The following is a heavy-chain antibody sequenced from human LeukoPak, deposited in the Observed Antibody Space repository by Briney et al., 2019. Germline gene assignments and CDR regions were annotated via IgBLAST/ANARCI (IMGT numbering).Heavy chain of an antibody. CDR3: ARGRWYYYDSSGYYYFDY. Sequence: ASVKVSCKASGYTFTSYDINWVRQATGQGLGWMGWMNPNSGNTGYAQKFQGRVTMTRNTSISTAYMELSSLRSEDTAVYYCARGRWYYYDSSGYYYFDYWGQGTLVTVSS. CDR1: GYTFTSYD. D-gene: IGHD3-22*01. J-gene: IGHJ4*02. CDR2: MNPNSGNT. V-gene: IGHV1-8*01.